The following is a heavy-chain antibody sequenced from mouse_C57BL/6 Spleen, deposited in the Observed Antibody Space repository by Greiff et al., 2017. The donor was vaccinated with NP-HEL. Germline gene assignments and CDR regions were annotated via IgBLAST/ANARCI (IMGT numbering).Heavy chain of an antibody. CDR3: AREDYYGSSSYFDY. J-gene: IGHJ2*01. V-gene: IGHV1-80*01. CDR1: GYAFSSYW. D-gene: IGHD1-1*01. Sequence: QVHVKQSGAELVKPGASVKISCKASGYAFSSYWMNWVKQRPGKGLEWIGQIYPGDGDTNYNGKFKGKATLTADKSSSTAYMQLSSLTSEDSAVYFCAREDYYGSSSYFDYWGQGTTLTVSS. CDR2: IYPGDGDT.